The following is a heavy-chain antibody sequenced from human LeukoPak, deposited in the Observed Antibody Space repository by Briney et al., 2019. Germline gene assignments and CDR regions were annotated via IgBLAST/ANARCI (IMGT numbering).Heavy chain of an antibody. V-gene: IGHV4-59*01. Sequence: GSLRLSCAASGFTFSDYYMSWIRQAPGKGLEWIGYIYYSGSTNYNPSLKSRVTISVDTSKNQFSLKLSSVTAADTAVYYCARGYCSSTSCLHFDYWGQGTLVTVSS. CDR1: GFTFSDYY. J-gene: IGHJ4*02. CDR2: IYYSGST. CDR3: ARGYCSSTSCLHFDY. D-gene: IGHD2-2*01.